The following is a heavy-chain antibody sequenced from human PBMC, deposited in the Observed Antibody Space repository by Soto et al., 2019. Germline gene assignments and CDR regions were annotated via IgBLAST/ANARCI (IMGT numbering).Heavy chain of an antibody. Sequence: QEQLVESGGGVVQPGRSLRLSCAASGSIFSGYGMHWVRQAPGKGLEWVAVIWYDGSNKYYADSVKGRFTISRDNSKNMLYLQMDSLRAEETAVYYCASDGIGGTAFRGFCDYWGQGTLVTVSS. D-gene: IGHD1-7*01. J-gene: IGHJ4*02. CDR3: ASDGIGGTAFRGFCDY. CDR1: GSIFSGYG. V-gene: IGHV3-33*01. CDR2: IWYDGSNK.